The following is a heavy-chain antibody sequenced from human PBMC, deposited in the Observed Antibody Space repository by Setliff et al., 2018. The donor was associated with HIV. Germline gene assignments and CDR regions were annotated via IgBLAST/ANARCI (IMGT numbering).Heavy chain of an antibody. Sequence: PSETLSLTCSVSWESKINHDWGWIRQSPGRGLEWIGSMFRGGGRQFQPSLASRVSLSGATSKNQFSLNLTSVTAADTAVYYCARASWDYYDSSLLGGSFDPWGQGTLVTVSS. CDR3: ARASWDYYDSSLLGGSFDP. V-gene: IGHV4-59*11. J-gene: IGHJ5*02. CDR1: WESKINHD. CDR2: MFRGGGR. D-gene: IGHD3-22*01.